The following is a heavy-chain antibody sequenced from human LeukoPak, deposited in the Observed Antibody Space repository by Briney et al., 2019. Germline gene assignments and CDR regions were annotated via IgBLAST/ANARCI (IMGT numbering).Heavy chain of an antibody. Sequence: GESLKISCKASGYSFTSFWIGWVRQMPGRGLEWMGIIYPGDSDTRFSPSFQGQVTISADKSISTAYLQWNSLKASDTAMYYCARHMSTFDYWGQGTLVTVSS. CDR1: GYSFTSFW. D-gene: IGHD3-16*01. CDR2: IYPGDSDT. J-gene: IGHJ4*02. CDR3: ARHMSTFDY. V-gene: IGHV5-51*01.